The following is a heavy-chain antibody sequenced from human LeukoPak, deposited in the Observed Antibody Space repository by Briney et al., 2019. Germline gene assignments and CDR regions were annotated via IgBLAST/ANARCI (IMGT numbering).Heavy chain of an antibody. CDR2: INTDGSST. CDR1: GFTFSSYW. CDR3: ARDLMGAPGY. J-gene: IGHJ4*02. D-gene: IGHD1-26*01. Sequence: GGSLRLSCAAPGFTFSSYWMHWVRQAPGEGLVWVSRINTDGSSTNYADSVKGRFTISRDNAKNTLYLTMNSLRAEDTAVYYCARDLMGAPGYWGQGTLVTVSS. V-gene: IGHV3-74*01.